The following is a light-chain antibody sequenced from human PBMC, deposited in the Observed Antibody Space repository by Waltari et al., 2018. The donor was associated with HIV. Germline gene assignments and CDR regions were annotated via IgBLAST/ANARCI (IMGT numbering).Light chain of an antibody. Sequence: IQMTQSPSSLSASVGDRVTITCRASQTISSYLNWYQQKLGKAPNLLIYAASRLQSGVPSRFSGSESGTDFTLNISSLQPEDFATYYCQQSYSTPYTFGQGTKLGIK. CDR2: AAS. V-gene: IGKV1-39*01. J-gene: IGKJ2*01. CDR1: QTISSY. CDR3: QQSYSTPYT.